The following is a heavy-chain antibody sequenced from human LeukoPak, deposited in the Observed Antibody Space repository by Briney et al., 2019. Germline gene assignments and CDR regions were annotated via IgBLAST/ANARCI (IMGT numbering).Heavy chain of an antibody. D-gene: IGHD6-6*01. CDR1: GGSISSYY. J-gene: IGHJ4*02. CDR2: IYYRGST. V-gene: IGHV4-59*01. Sequence: SETLSLTCTVSGGSISSYYWSWIRQPPGKGLEWIGHIYYRGSTNYNPSLKSRVTISVDTSKNQFSLKLSSVTAADTAVYYCARDGSIAAGLDYWGQGTLVTVSS. CDR3: ARDGSIAAGLDY.